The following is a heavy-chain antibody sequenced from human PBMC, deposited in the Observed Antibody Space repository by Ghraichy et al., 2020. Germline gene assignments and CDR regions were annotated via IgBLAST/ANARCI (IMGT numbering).Heavy chain of an antibody. Sequence: GESLNISCKGSGYSFTSYWIGCVRQMPGKGLEWMGIIYPGDSDTRYSPAFQGQVTISADQSIRPAYLQWSSLKASDTARYYWARGGDYYDSSGANWGYWGQGTLVTVSS. J-gene: IGHJ4*02. CDR1: GYSFTSYW. CDR2: IYPGDSDT. D-gene: IGHD3-22*01. V-gene: IGHV5-51*01. CDR3: ARGGDYYDSSGANWGY.